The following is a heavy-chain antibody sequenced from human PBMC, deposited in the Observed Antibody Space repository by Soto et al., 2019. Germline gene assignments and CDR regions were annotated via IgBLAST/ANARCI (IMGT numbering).Heavy chain of an antibody. D-gene: IGHD2-15*01. CDR1: GGSISSSSYY. Sequence: SETLSLTCTVSGGSISSSSYYWGWIRQPPGKGLEWIGSIYYRGNTYYNPSLKSRVTISVDTSKNQFSLKLSSVTAADTAVYFCWREGGGYCSGGSCQVDYWGQGTLVTVSS. J-gene: IGHJ4*02. CDR3: WREGGGYCSGGSCQVDY. CDR2: IYYRGNT. V-gene: IGHV4-39*02.